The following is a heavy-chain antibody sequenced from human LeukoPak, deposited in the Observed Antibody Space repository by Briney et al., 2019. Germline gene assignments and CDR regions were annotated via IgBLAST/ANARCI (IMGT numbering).Heavy chain of an antibody. J-gene: IGHJ5*02. D-gene: IGHD2-2*01. V-gene: IGHV1-18*01. CDR2: ISGYNGDT. CDR3: ARETPGGYCSSTSCPYNWFDP. Sequence: ASVKVSCKASGYTFTGNGISWVRQAPGQGLEWMGWISGYNGDTKYAQQFQGRITMTTDTSTSTAYMDLRSLRSDDTAVYYCARETPGGYCSSTSCPYNWFDPWGQGTLVTVSS. CDR1: GYTFTGNG.